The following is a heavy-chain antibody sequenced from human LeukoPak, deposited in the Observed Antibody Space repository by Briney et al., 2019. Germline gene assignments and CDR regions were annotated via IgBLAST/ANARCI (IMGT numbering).Heavy chain of an antibody. V-gene: IGHV3-23*01. CDR3: AKVGGRDTYYYDSSGYYLFDY. D-gene: IGHD3-22*01. J-gene: IGHJ4*02. CDR1: GFTFSSYA. Sequence: GGSLRPSCAASGFTFSSYAMSWVRQAPGKGLEWVSAISGSGGSTYYADSVKGRFTISRDNSKNTLYLQMNSLRAEDTAVYYCAKVGGRDTYYYDSSGYYLFDYWGQGTLVTVSS. CDR2: ISGSGGST.